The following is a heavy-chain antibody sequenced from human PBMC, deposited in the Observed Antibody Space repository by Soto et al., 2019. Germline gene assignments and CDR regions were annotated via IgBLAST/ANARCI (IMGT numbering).Heavy chain of an antibody. CDR1: GGTFSTYA. J-gene: IGHJ4*02. CDR2: IIPMFGTA. V-gene: IGHV1-69*12. Sequence: QVQLVQSGAEVKKPESSVKVSCKAPGGTFSTYAISWVRQAPRQGLEWMRGIIPMFGTANYAQRFQDRVTITADESTNTVYMELSSLISEDTAVYFCASGIQLWLRRINNGYSGWGQGTLVTVSS. CDR3: ASGIQLWLRRINNGYSG. D-gene: IGHD5-18*01.